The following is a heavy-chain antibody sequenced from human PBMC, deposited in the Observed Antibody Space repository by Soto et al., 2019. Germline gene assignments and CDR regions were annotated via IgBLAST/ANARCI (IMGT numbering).Heavy chain of an antibody. V-gene: IGHV1-18*01. CDR3: ARDTCNSYDS. CDR2: ISPYNGNT. J-gene: IGHJ1*01. CDR1: GFTFNTYF. D-gene: IGHD3-22*01. Sequence: HVQLLQSGGELKKPGASVKVSCNTSGFTFNTYFISWVRQAPGQGLEWMGWISPYNGNTKYGEKFQGRVTMTIDTVTRTAYVDLRNLRIDDTAVYYCARDTCNSYDSWGKGTLVTVSS.